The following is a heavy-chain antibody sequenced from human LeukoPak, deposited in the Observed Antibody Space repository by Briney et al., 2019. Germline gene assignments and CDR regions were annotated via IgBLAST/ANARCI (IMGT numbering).Heavy chain of an antibody. Sequence: GGSLRLSCAASGFTFSSYWMSWVRQAPGKGLEWVANIKQDGSEKYYVDSVKGRFTISRDNSKNTLYLQMNSLRAEDTAVYYCARGGARHTRLHYYYYMDVWGKGTTVTVSS. D-gene: IGHD3-16*01. CDR1: GFTFSSYW. V-gene: IGHV3-7*01. J-gene: IGHJ6*03. CDR3: ARGGARHTRLHYYYYMDV. CDR2: IKQDGSEK.